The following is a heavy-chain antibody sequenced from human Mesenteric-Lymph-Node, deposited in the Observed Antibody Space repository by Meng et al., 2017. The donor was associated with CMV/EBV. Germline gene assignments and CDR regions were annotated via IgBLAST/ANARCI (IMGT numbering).Heavy chain of an antibody. CDR3: ARGNNWFDP. CDR2: IYPPPSYT. Sequence: LRISCKGSGSSFATSCISWVRQLPGKGLEWMGRIYPPPSYTPSPPSFQGHVTISADKSISTAYLQWSSLKASDTAMYYCARGNNWFDPWGQGTLVTVSS. V-gene: IGHV5-10-1*01. J-gene: IGHJ5*02. CDR1: GSSFATSC.